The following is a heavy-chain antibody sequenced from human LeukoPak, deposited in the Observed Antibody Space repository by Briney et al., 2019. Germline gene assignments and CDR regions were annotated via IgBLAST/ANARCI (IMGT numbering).Heavy chain of an antibody. CDR1: GYSFTSYW. V-gene: IGHV5-51*01. Sequence: GESLKISCKGSGYSFTSYWIGWARQMPGKGLEWMGIIYPGDSDARYSPSFQGQVTISADKSISTAYLQWSSLKASDTAMYYCAYVGYCSSTSCGPFDYWGQGTLVTVSS. J-gene: IGHJ4*02. D-gene: IGHD2-2*03. CDR2: IYPGDSDA. CDR3: AYVGYCSSTSCGPFDY.